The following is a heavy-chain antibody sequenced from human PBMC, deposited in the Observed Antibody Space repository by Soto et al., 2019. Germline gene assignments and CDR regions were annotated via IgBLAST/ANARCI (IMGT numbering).Heavy chain of an antibody. J-gene: IGHJ4*02. V-gene: IGHV3-53*01. D-gene: IGHD1-26*01. CDR3: AREGMGFGY. CDR1: GFTVSSYY. Sequence: QLVESGGGLIQPGGSLRLSCAASGFTVSSYYMSWVRQAPGKGLEWVSVVYSTGSTYYADSVKGRFTISRDISKNMIYLQMDSLTAEDTAVYYCAREGMGFGYWGQGTLVTVSS. CDR2: VYSTGST.